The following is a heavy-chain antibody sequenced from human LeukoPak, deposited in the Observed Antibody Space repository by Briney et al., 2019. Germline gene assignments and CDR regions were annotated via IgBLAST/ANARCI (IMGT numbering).Heavy chain of an antibody. CDR2: IWYDGSNK. D-gene: IGHD3-22*01. J-gene: IGHJ4*02. Sequence: GGSLRLSCAASGFTFSSYGMHWVRQAPGEGLEWVAVIWYDGSNKYYADSVKGRFTISRDNSKNTLYPQMNSLRAEDTAVYYCASALYYYESSGYYYEQDFDYWGQGTLVTVSS. CDR1: GFTFSSYG. CDR3: ASALYYYESSGYYYEQDFDY. V-gene: IGHV3-33*01.